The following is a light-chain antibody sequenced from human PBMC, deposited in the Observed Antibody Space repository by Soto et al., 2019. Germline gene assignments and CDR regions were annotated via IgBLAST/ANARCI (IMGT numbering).Light chain of an antibody. CDR3: AAWDDSLSGLV. V-gene: IGLV1-47*01. J-gene: IGLJ2*01. CDR2: RNN. Sequence: QSVLTQPPSASGSPGQRVTISCSGSSSNIGSNYVYWYQQLPGTAPKLLIYRNNQRPSGVPDQFSGSKSGASASLAISGRRSEDEADYYCAAWDDSLSGLVFGGGTKLTVL. CDR1: SSNIGSNY.